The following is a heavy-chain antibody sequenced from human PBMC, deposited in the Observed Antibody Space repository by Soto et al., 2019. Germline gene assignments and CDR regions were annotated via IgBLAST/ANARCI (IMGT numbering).Heavy chain of an antibody. CDR1: GDSFSSHW. Sequence: EVQLVQSGAEVKKPGESLKISCKTSGDSFSSHWIGWVRQMPGKGLEWMGVIYPGDSDIRYSPSFQGQVTLSVDKSINTAYLQWRSLRASDTAIYYCATLRADCGGGTCYSYFFDNWGQGTLVTVSS. V-gene: IGHV5-51*01. J-gene: IGHJ4*02. D-gene: IGHD2-15*01. CDR2: IYPGDSDI. CDR3: ATLRADCGGGTCYSYFFDN.